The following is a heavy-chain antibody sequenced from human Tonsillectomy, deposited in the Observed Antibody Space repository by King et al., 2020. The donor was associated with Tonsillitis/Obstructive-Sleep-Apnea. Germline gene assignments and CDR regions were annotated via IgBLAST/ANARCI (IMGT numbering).Heavy chain of an antibody. CDR3: ARGEGPINMPLPYYFDY. J-gene: IGHJ4*02. Sequence: DVQLVQSGGGLVQPGGSLRLSCAASGFTFSSYEMNWVRQAPGKGLEWVSYISSSGSTIYYADSVKGRFTISRDNAKNSLYLQMNSLRAEDTAVYYCARGEGPINMPLPYYFDYWGQGTLVTVSS. V-gene: IGHV3-48*03. D-gene: IGHD2-2*01. CDR2: ISSSGSTI. CDR1: GFTFSSYE.